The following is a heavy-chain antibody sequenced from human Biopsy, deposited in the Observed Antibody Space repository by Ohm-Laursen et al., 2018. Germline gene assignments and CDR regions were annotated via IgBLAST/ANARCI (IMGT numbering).Heavy chain of an antibody. CDR3: SKWTGGYSYSSL. J-gene: IGHJ4*02. Sequence: SLRLSCAASGFNFGDSGMDWFRQAPGKGLECVGLIRSESSGGTREYAAPVKGRFTVSRDDSKSIAYLDMNSLKTEDTAMYYCSKWTGGYSYSSLWGRGTLVTVSS. CDR2: IRSESSGGTR. V-gene: IGHV3-49*03. CDR1: GFNFGDSG. D-gene: IGHD5-12*01.